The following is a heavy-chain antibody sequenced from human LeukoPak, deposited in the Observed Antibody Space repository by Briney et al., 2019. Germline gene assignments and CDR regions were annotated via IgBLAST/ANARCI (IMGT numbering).Heavy chain of an antibody. CDR2: MIPIFGTA. CDR1: GGTFSSYA. Sequence: GASVKVSCKASGGTFSSYAISWVRQAPGQGLEWMGGMIPIFGTANYAQKFQGRVTITTDESTSTAYMELSSLRSEDTAVYYCARDAGFCGGDCFTPRGEPYNWFDPWGQGTLVTVSS. D-gene: IGHD2-21*01. J-gene: IGHJ5*02. V-gene: IGHV1-69*05. CDR3: ARDAGFCGGDCFTPRGEPYNWFDP.